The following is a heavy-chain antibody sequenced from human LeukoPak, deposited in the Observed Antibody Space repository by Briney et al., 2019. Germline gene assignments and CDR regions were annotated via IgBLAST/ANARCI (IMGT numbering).Heavy chain of an antibody. CDR3: ARDLTFGVPAYLY. CDR2: INPNSGGT. Sequence: ASVKVSCKASGYTFTGYYMHWVRQALGQGLEWMGWINPNSGGTNYAQKLQGRVTMTTDTSTSTAYMELRSLRSDDTAVYYCARDLTFGVPAYLYWGQGTLVTVSS. CDR1: GYTFTGYY. V-gene: IGHV1-2*02. J-gene: IGHJ4*02. D-gene: IGHD2-2*01.